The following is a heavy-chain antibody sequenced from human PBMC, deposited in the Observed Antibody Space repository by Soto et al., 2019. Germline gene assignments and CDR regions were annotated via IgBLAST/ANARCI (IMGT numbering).Heavy chain of an antibody. CDR1: GGTFSTHA. D-gene: IGHD6-6*01. J-gene: IGHJ6*02. CDR2: ITPMFGRA. V-gene: IGHV1-69*01. CDR3: AREATHFDYTSSNSGMYV. Sequence: QVQLVQSGAEVKKPGSSVKVSCEASGGTFSTHAINWVRQAPGQGLEWMGGITPMFGRATYAQKFQGRVWITADDSTSTVYMDLSSLGSEYTAVYYCAREATHFDYTSSNSGMYVWCQGTTVSVS.